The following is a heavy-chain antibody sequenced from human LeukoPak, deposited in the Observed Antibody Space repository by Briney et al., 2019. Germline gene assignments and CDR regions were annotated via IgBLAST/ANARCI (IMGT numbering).Heavy chain of an antibody. V-gene: IGHV3-21*01. CDR1: GFTFSSYS. Sequence: GGSLRLSCAASGFTFSSYSMNWVRQAPGKGLEWVSSISSSSSYIYYADSVKGRFTVSRDNAKNSLYLQMNSLRAEDTAVYYCARDQASGSYFYWGQGTLVTVSS. CDR2: ISSSSSYI. D-gene: IGHD1-26*01. J-gene: IGHJ4*02. CDR3: ARDQASGSYFY.